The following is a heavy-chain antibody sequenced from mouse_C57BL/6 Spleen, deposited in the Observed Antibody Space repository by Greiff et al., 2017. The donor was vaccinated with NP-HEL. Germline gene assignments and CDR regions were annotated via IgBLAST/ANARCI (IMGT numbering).Heavy chain of an antibody. V-gene: IGHV1-26*01. CDR1: GYTFTDSY. CDR3: AREVSGSSWFAD. J-gene: IGHJ3*01. D-gene: IGHD2-10*02. CDR2: IYPKNGGP. Sequence: VHVQQSGPELVKPGASVKISCKASGYTFTDSYMNWVKQSHGKSLEWIGEIYPKNGGPSYNQKFKGKATLTVDKSSSTTYMELRSLTSEDSAVYYFAREVSGSSWFADWGQGTLVTVST.